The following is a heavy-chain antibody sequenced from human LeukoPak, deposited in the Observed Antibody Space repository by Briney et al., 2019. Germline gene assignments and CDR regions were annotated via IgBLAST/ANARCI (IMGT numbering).Heavy chain of an antibody. V-gene: IGHV1-3*01. CDR1: GYTFTSYA. D-gene: IGHD2-15*01. Sequence: ASVKVSCKASGYTFTSYAMHWVRQAPGQRLEWMGWIDAGNGNTKYSQKFQGRVIITRDTSASTAYMELSSLRSEDTAVYYCARGYCSGGSCYSAEYFQHWGQGTLVTVSS. J-gene: IGHJ1*01. CDR3: ARGYCSGGSCYSAEYFQH. CDR2: IDAGNGNT.